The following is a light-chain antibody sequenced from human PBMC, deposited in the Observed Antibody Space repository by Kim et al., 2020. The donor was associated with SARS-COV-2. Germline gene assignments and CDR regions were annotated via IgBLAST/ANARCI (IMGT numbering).Light chain of an antibody. CDR1: QGISSF. J-gene: IGKJ4*01. V-gene: IGKV1D-12*01. Sequence: ASVGASVTIPCRASQGISSFLAGYQQKPGNAPKLLIYAASSLQSGVPSRFSGSGSGTDFTLTISSLQPEDFATYYCQQANSFPLTFGGGTKVDIK. CDR2: AAS. CDR3: QQANSFPLT.